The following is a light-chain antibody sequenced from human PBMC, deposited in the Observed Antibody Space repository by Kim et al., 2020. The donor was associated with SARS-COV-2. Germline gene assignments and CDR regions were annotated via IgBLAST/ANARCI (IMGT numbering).Light chain of an antibody. V-gene: IGLV1-47*01. J-gene: IGLJ3*02. CDR2: RND. CDR3: VTWDDSLSAQV. CDR1: RSNMGTNF. Sequence: GQRVTISCSGLRSNMGTNFVCWYQQLPGTAPKRLIYRNDHRPAGVPDRFSGSKSGTSAPLAISGLRSEDEADYNCVTWDDSLSAQVFGGGTQLTVL.